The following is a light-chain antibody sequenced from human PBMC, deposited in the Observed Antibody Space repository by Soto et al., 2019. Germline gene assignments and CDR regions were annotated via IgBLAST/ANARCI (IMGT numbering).Light chain of an antibody. CDR1: QSIGSL. Sequence: DIQMTQSPSTLSASVGDRVTITCRASQSIGSLLAWYQQKPGKAPKLLIYKASSLESGVPSRFSGSGSGTEDTVTNRKLQPDDFATYYCQQYHSYPPMYTFGQGTKLEMK. J-gene: IGKJ2*01. CDR3: QQYHSYPPMYT. V-gene: IGKV1-5*03. CDR2: KAS.